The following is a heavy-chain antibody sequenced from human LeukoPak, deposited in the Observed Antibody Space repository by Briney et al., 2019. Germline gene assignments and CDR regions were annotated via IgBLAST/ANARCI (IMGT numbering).Heavy chain of an antibody. D-gene: IGHD1-26*01. Sequence: SETLSLTCTVSGGSVSGGSYYWSWIRQPPGKGLEWIGYVYYSGSTNYNPSLKSRVTISVDTSKNQFSLKLSSVTAADTAVYYCARSGGYWFDPWGQGTLVTVSS. CDR3: ARSGGYWFDP. V-gene: IGHV4-61*01. CDR1: GGSVSGGSYY. J-gene: IGHJ5*02. CDR2: VYYSGST.